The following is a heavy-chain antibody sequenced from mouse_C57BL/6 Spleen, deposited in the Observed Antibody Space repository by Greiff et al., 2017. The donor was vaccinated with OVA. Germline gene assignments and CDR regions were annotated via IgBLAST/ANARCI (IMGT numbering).Heavy chain of an antibody. CDR2: IYPGDGDT. V-gene: IGHV1-82*01. J-gene: IGHJ3*01. CDR3: APYDYRFAY. Sequence: VQGVESGPELVKPGASVKISCKASGYAFSSSWMNWVKQRPGKGLEWIGRIYPGDGDTNYNGKFKGKATLTADKSSSTAYMQLSSLTSEDSAVYFCAPYDYRFAYWGQGTLVTVSA. CDR1: GYAFSSSW. D-gene: IGHD2-4*01.